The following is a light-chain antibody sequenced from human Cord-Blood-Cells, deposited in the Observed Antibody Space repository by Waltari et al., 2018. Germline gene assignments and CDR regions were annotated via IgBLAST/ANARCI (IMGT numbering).Light chain of an antibody. Sequence: QSALTQPPSASGSPGQSVTISCTGTSSDVGGYNYVSWYQQHPGKAPKLMIYEVSKRPSGVPDRFSGSKSGNTASLTVSGLQAEDEADYYCSSYACSNVYVFGTGTKVTVL. V-gene: IGLV2-8*01. CDR2: EVS. CDR1: SSDVGGYNY. CDR3: SSYACSNVYV. J-gene: IGLJ1*01.